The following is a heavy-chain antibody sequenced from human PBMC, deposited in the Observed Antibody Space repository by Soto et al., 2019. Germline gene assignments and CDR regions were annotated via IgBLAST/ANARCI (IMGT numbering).Heavy chain of an antibody. Sequence: SETLSLTCTVSGGSISSYYWSWIRQPPGKGLEWIGYIYYSGSTNYNPSLKSRVTISVDTSKNQFSLKLSSVTAADTAVYYCARDQLGAAAGTIYYYYGMDVWGQGTTVTVYS. V-gene: IGHV4-59*01. CDR2: IYYSGST. D-gene: IGHD6-13*01. CDR3: ARDQLGAAAGTIYYYYGMDV. CDR1: GGSISSYY. J-gene: IGHJ6*02.